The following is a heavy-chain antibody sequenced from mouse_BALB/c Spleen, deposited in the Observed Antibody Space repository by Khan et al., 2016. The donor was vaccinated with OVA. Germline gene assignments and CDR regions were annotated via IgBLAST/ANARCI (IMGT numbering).Heavy chain of an antibody. D-gene: IGHD1-2*01. CDR3: ARDSYGYMGYFDY. J-gene: IGHJ2*01. Sequence: EVQLVESGGGLVQPGGSRKLSCAASGFTFSSFGMHWVRQAPETGLEWVAYISSGSNTTYYAATLKGRFTISRDNPKNTLFRQMPSLRSEDTAMYYCARDSYGYMGYFDYWGQGTTLTVSS. CDR1: GFTFSSFG. CDR2: ISSGSNTT. V-gene: IGHV5-17*02.